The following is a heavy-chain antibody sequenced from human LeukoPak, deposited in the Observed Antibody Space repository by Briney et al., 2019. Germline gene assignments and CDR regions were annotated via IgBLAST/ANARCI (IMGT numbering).Heavy chain of an antibody. D-gene: IGHD3-16*01. Sequence: PGGSLRLSCGASGFTLSTYWMNWVRQVPGKGLDWVANINPDGSGKRYVASVKGRFTIARDNADNSLSLQMNSLRAEDTAVYYCASWGAGGNSWGQGTLVTVSS. CDR1: GFTLSTYW. CDR2: INPDGSGK. J-gene: IGHJ4*02. V-gene: IGHV3-7*01. CDR3: ASWGAGGNS.